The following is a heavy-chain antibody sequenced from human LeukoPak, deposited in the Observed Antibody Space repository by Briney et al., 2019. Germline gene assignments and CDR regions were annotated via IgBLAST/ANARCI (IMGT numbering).Heavy chain of an antibody. Sequence: GGSLRLSCAASGFTFSSYWMSWVRQAPGKGLEWVANIKQDGSEKYYVDSVKGQFTISRDNAKNSLYLQMNSLRAEDTAVYYCARGTTVAGTDFDYWGQGTLVTVSS. CDR1: GFTFSSYW. V-gene: IGHV3-7*01. CDR3: ARGTTVAGTDFDY. D-gene: IGHD6-19*01. J-gene: IGHJ4*02. CDR2: IKQDGSEK.